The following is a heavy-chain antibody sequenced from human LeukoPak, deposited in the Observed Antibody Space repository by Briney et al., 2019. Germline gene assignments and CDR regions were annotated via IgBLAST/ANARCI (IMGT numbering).Heavy chain of an antibody. V-gene: IGHV3-9*01. Sequence: GGSLRLSCAASGFTFDDYAMHWVQQAPGKGLEWVSGISWNSGTIYYADSVKGRFTISRDDAKNSLYLQMHSLRAEDTALYYCAKRSAAGTVGYFDYWGQGTLVTVSS. D-gene: IGHD6-13*01. CDR1: GFTFDDYA. CDR2: ISWNSGTI. CDR3: AKRSAAGTVGYFDY. J-gene: IGHJ4*02.